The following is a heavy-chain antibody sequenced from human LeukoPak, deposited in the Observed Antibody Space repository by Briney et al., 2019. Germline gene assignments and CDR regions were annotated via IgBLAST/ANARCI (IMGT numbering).Heavy chain of an antibody. CDR2: IYYSGST. Sequence: PSETLSLTCTVSGGSISSYYWSWIRQPPGKGLEWIGYIYYSGSTNYNPSLKSRVTISVDTSKNQFSLKLNSVTAADTAVYYCARMGATTPGAANPDYWGQGTLVTVSS. D-gene: IGHD1-1*01. J-gene: IGHJ4*02. CDR3: ARMGATTPGAANPDY. V-gene: IGHV4-59*01. CDR1: GGSISSYY.